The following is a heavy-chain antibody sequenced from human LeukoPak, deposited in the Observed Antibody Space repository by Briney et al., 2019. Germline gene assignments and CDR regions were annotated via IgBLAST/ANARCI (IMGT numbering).Heavy chain of an antibody. Sequence: GASVEVSCKASGYTFTSYYMHWVRQAPGQGLEWMGIINPSGGSTSYAQKFQGRVTMTRDMSTSTVYMELSSLRSEDTAVYYCARGTYDFWSGYTIQWFDPWGQGTLVTVSS. V-gene: IGHV1-46*01. D-gene: IGHD3-3*01. J-gene: IGHJ5*02. CDR2: INPSGGST. CDR1: GYTFTSYY. CDR3: ARGTYDFWSGYTIQWFDP.